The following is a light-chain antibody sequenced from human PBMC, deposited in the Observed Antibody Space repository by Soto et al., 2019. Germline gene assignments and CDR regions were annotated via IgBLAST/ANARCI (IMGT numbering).Light chain of an antibody. V-gene: IGKV3-11*01. J-gene: IGKJ1*01. CDR3: QQRNSWPTWT. Sequence: VMTQSPATLSVSPGERATLSCRASQSVSSYLAWYQQKPGQTPRLLIYDASNRATGIPARFSGSGSGTDFTLTISSLEPEDFAVYYCQQRNSWPTWTFGQGTKVDIK. CDR1: QSVSSY. CDR2: DAS.